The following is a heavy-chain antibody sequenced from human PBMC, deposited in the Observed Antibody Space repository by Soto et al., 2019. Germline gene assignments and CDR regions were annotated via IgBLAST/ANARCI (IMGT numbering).Heavy chain of an antibody. V-gene: IGHV4-4*07. CDR3: ARENVVVLSAFIDY. J-gene: IGHJ4*02. D-gene: IGHD2-15*01. Sequence: QVQLQESGPGLVKPSETLSLTCTVSGGSISSNFWTWIRQPAGKGLEWIGRIHTSGTTNYNPSLKSRVTMSVDTSKNQFSLKLNSVTAADTAVYYCARENVVVLSAFIDYWGQGTLVTVSS. CDR1: GGSISSNF. CDR2: IHTSGTT.